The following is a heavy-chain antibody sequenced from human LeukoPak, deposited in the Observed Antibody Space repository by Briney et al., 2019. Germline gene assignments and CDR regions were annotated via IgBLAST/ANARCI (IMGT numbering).Heavy chain of an antibody. V-gene: IGHV3-20*04. CDR2: INWNGGST. Sequence: RPGGSLRLSCAASGFTFSSYRMYWVRQAPGKGLEWVSGINWNGGSTGYADSVKGRFTISRDNAKNSLYLQMNSLRAEDTAVYYCAKVWKVSGLSGYDYPLYYWGQGTLVTVSS. CDR1: GFTFSSYR. J-gene: IGHJ4*02. CDR3: AKVWKVSGLSGYDYPLYY. D-gene: IGHD5-12*01.